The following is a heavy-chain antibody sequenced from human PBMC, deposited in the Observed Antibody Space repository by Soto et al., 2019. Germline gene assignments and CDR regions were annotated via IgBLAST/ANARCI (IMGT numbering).Heavy chain of an antibody. D-gene: IGHD3-3*01. CDR3: ARRAYYDFWSGPLLAYNWLDP. CDR2: INHSGST. Sequence: PSETLSLTCAVYGGSFSGYYWSWIRQPPGKGLEWIGEINHSGSTNYNPSLKSRVTISVDTSKNQFSLKLSSVTAADTAVYYCARRAYYDFWSGPLLAYNWLDPWGQGTLVTVSS. J-gene: IGHJ5*02. CDR1: GGSFSGYY. V-gene: IGHV4-34*01.